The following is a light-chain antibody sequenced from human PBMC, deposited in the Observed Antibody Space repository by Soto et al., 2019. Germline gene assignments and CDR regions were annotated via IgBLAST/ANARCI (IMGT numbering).Light chain of an antibody. Sequence: QSVLTQPPSVSGAPGQRVTISCTGSSSNIGAGYDVHWYQQLPGTAPKLLIYGNSNRPSGVPDRFSGSKSGTSASLAITGXXXXXXXXXYCQSYDSSLREVFGGGTKLTV. J-gene: IGLJ2*01. CDR1: SSNIGAGYD. CDR2: GNS. V-gene: IGLV1-40*01. CDR3: QSYDSSLREV.